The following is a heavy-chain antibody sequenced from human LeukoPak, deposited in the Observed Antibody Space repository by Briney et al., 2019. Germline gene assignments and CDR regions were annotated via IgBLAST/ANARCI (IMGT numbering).Heavy chain of an antibody. Sequence: GGSLRLSCAASGFXFSDYYISWIRQAPGKGLKWVSYISSSSSYTNYADSVKGRFTISRDNAKNSLYLQMNSLRAEDTAVYYCARRESWVDYWGQGTLVTVSS. J-gene: IGHJ4*02. CDR2: ISSSSSYT. CDR3: ARRESWVDY. CDR1: GFXFSDYY. D-gene: IGHD3-10*01. V-gene: IGHV3-11*03.